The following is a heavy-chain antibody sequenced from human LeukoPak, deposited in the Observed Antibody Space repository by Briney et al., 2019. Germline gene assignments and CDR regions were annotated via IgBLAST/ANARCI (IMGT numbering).Heavy chain of an antibody. Sequence: GGSLSLSFAASGFTVSSNYMSWVRQAPGKGLEWVSVIYSGGSTYYADSVKGRFTISRDNSKNTLYLQMNSLRAEDTAVYYCARDPRTYYYGSGSYSVWFDPWGQGTLVTVSS. CDR1: GFTVSSNY. V-gene: IGHV3-66*01. D-gene: IGHD3-10*01. J-gene: IGHJ5*02. CDR2: IYSGGST. CDR3: ARDPRTYYYGSGSYSVWFDP.